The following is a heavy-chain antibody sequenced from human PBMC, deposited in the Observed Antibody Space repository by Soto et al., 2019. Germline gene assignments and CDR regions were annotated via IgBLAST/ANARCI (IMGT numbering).Heavy chain of an antibody. V-gene: IGHV1-18*04. CDR3: ARWAFASNDWYLGALDI. CDR1: GYTFTNFG. Sequence: QVQLVQSGPEVKNPGASVKVSCKTSGYTFTNFGISWVRQAPGQGPEWMGWISTSDGNTNYAQKIQERVTMTTDTSTTTAYMEVRSLTFDYPAVYYCARWAFASNDWYLGALDIWGQGTLVTVSS. CDR2: ISTSDGNT. D-gene: IGHD6-19*01. J-gene: IGHJ3*02.